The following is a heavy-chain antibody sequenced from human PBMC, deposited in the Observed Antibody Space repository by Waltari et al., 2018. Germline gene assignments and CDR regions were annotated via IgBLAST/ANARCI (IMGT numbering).Heavy chain of an antibody. Sequence: EVQLVESGVGLVQPGGSLSLSCAASGSTFSSYAMSWVRQAPGKGLEWISAISGRGGSTYYADSVKGRFTISRENSKNTRYLQMNCLRAEDTAVYYCAKGSIIAAAQWGQGTLVTVSS. V-gene: IGHV3-23*04. D-gene: IGHD6-13*01. J-gene: IGHJ4*02. CDR1: GSTFSSYA. CDR3: AKGSIIAAAQ. CDR2: ISGRGGST.